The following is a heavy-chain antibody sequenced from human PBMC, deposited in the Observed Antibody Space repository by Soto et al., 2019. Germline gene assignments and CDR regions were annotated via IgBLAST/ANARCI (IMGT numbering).Heavy chain of an antibody. V-gene: IGHV4-31*03. Sequence: QVQLQESGPGLVKPSQTLTLTCTVSGGSISSGSFYWSWIRQHPGKGLEWIGHISDSGSSYYNPSLESRVTISVDTSKNQFSLKLSAVTAADTAVYFCARTTFYDIFTDYYSLFDYWGQGTLVTVSS. CDR3: ARTTFYDIFTDYYSLFDY. J-gene: IGHJ4*02. D-gene: IGHD3-9*01. CDR2: ISDSGSS. CDR1: GGSISSGSFY.